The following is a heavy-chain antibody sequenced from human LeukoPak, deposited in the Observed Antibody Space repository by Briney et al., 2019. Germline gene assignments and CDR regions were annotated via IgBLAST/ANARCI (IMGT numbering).Heavy chain of an antibody. Sequence: PGRSLRLSCAASGFTFSSYAMHWVRQAPGKGLEWVAVISYDGSNKYYADSVKGRFTISRDNSKNTLYLQMNSLRAEDTAVYYCARDAGYQLTRRNWFDPWGQGTLVTVSS. CDR3: ARDAGYQLTRRNWFDP. D-gene: IGHD2-2*01. V-gene: IGHV3-30*04. CDR2: ISYDGSNK. CDR1: GFTFSSYA. J-gene: IGHJ5*02.